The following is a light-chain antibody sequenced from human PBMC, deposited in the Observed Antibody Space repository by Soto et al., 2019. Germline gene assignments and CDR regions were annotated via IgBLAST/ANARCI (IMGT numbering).Light chain of an antibody. CDR3: QQYYSYPYT. CDR2: AAS. CDR1: QGISSY. J-gene: IGKJ2*01. V-gene: IGKV1-8*01. Sequence: AIRMTQSTSSLSASTGDRVTITCRASQGISSYLAWYQQKPGKAPKLLIYAASTLQSGVPSRFSGSGSGTDFTLTISCLQSEDFATYSCQQYYSYPYTFGQGTKLELK.